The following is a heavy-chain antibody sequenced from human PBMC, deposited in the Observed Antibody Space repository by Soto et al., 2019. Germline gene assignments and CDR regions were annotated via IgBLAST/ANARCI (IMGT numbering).Heavy chain of an antibody. Sequence: QVQLVQSGAEVKKPGASVKVSCKASGYTFTGYYMHWVRRAPGQGLEWMGWINPNSGGTNYAQKFQGRVTKTRDTSISTAYIELSSLKSDDTAVYYCATLLLVRGGYFSMDVWGQGTTVTVSS. CDR2: INPNSGGT. D-gene: IGHD2-15*01. J-gene: IGHJ6*02. V-gene: IGHV1-2*02. CDR3: ATLLLVRGGYFSMDV. CDR1: GYTFTGYY.